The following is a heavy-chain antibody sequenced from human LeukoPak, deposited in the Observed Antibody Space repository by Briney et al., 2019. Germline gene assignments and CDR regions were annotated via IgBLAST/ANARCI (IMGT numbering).Heavy chain of an antibody. V-gene: IGHV3-66*01. CDR1: GFTVSSNY. D-gene: IGHD6-19*01. CDR3: ARGIAVAWDYFDY. J-gene: IGHJ4*02. CDR2: IYSGGST. Sequence: GGSLRLSCAASGFTVSSNYMSWVRQAPGKGLEWVSVIYSGGSTYYADSVKGRFTISRDNSKNTLYLQMNSLRAEDTAVYYCARGIAVAWDYFDYWGQGTLVTVSS.